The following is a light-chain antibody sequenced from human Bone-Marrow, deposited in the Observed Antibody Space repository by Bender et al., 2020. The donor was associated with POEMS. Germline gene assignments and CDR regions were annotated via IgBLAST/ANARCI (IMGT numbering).Light chain of an antibody. J-gene: IGLJ3*02. V-gene: IGLV2-8*01. Sequence: QSALTQPPSASGSPGQSVTISCTGTSSDVGGSNFVSWYQHHPGKAPKLIIYDVSKRPSGVPDRFSGSKSGTSASLAITGVQAEDEGDYYCQSYDNSLGGWVFGGGTKLTVL. CDR2: DVS. CDR3: QSYDNSLGGWV. CDR1: SSDVGGSNF.